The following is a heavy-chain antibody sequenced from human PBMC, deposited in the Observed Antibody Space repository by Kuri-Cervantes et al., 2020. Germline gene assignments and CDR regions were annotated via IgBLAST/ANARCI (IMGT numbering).Heavy chain of an antibody. V-gene: IGHV3-21*01. CDR2: ISSSSSYI. Sequence: GGSLRLSCAASGFTFSSYSMNWVRQAPGKGLEWVSSISSSSSYIYYADSVKGRFTISRDNAKNLLYLQMNSLRAEDTAVYYCLVPAATSWPLDVWGQGTTVTVSS. CDR3: LVPAATSWPLDV. CDR1: GFTFSSYS. D-gene: IGHD2-2*01. J-gene: IGHJ6*02.